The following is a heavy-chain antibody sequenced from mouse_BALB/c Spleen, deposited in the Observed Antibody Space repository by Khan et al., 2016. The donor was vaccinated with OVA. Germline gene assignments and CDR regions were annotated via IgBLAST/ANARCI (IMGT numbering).Heavy chain of an antibody. V-gene: IGHV1-19*01. CDR2: INPDNGDT. CDR1: GYTFTDYY. CDR3: TRGLFDV. J-gene: IGHJ1*01. Sequence: EVQLQQSGPELVKPGASVKMSCKASGYTFTDYYMKWVKQNQGKGLEWIGDINPDNGDTFYNQKFKGKATLTVDKSSSTAYMQLNSLTSEDSAIDFCTRGLFDVWGAGTTLTVSS.